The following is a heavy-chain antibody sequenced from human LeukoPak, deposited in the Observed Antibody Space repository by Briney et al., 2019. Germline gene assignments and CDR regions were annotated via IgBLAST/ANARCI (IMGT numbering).Heavy chain of an antibody. V-gene: IGHV3-23*01. CDR1: GFTFSSYG. J-gene: IGHJ4*02. CDR2: ISGSGGST. CDR3: AKTYYGSGFWRRRHYYFDY. Sequence: QPGGSLRLSCAASGFTFSSYGMSWVRQAPGKGLEWVSAISGSGGSTYYADSVKGRFTISRDNSKNTLYLQMNSLRAEDTAVYYCAKTYYGSGFWRRRHYYFDYWGQGTLVTVSS. D-gene: IGHD3-10*01.